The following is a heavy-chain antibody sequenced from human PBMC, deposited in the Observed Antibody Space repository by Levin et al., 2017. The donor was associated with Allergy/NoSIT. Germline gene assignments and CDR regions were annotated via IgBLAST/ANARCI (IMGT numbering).Heavy chain of an antibody. Sequence: PGGSLRLSCAASGFTFSSYGMNWVRQAPGKGLEWVSSISDGGGSKYYADSVKGRFTISSDNSQDTVYLQMNSLGADDTAVYYCAKGGSGWYGFDYWGQGTLVTVSS. J-gene: IGHJ4*02. V-gene: IGHV3-23*01. CDR1: GFTFSSYG. CDR2: ISDGGGSK. CDR3: AKGGSGWYGFDY. D-gene: IGHD6-19*01.